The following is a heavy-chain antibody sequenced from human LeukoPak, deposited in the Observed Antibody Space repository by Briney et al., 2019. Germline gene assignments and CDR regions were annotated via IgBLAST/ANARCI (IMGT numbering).Heavy chain of an antibody. Sequence: PGGSLRLSCAASGFALSTNGVNGFRQAPGKGLEWVAVISSDGSRKHYADSVKGRFTISRDNSKNTLDLQMTSLRAQDTAVYCGAKAHGDGHFTNWVVRWGQGTVVTVSS. D-gene: IGHD4-17*01. CDR3: AKAHGDGHFTNWVVR. J-gene: IGHJ5*02. CDR1: GFALSTNG. CDR2: ISSDGSRK. V-gene: IGHV3-30*18.